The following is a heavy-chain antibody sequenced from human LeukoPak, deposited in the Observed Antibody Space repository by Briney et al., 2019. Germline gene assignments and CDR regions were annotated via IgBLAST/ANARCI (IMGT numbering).Heavy chain of an antibody. CDR1: GYTFTGYY. J-gene: IGHJ4*02. CDR2: INPNSGGT. Sequence: ASVKVSCKASGYTFTGYYMHWVRQAPGQGLEWMGWINPNSGGTNYAQKFQGRVTRTRDTSISTAYMELSRLRSDDTAVYYCASTYYDFWSGYYAPTHRTYYFDYRGQGTLVTVSS. V-gene: IGHV1-2*02. D-gene: IGHD3-3*01. CDR3: ASTYYDFWSGYYAPTHRTYYFDY.